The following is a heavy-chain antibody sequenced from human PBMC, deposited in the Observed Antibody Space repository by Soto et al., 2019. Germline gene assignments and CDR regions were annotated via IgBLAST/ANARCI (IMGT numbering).Heavy chain of an antibody. CDR3: ARGAHDPYSGWPLLDY. Sequence: QVQLVQSGAEVKKPGASVKVSCKASGYTFTSYGISWVRQAPGQGLEWMGWISAYNGNTNYEHKSQGRVTMTTDTSTCTAYMELRSLRSDDTAVYYCARGAHDPYSGWPLLDYWGQGTLVTVSS. D-gene: IGHD6-19*01. J-gene: IGHJ4*02. CDR2: ISAYNGNT. CDR1: GYTFTSYG. V-gene: IGHV1-18*01.